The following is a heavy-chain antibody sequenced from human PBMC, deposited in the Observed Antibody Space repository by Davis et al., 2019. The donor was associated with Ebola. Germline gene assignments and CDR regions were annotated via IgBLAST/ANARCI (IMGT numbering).Heavy chain of an antibody. V-gene: IGHV1-69*13. CDR1: GGTFSTYA. CDR3: ARGWLLHLGAFDI. D-gene: IGHD3-22*01. J-gene: IGHJ3*02. CDR2: IIPIFGTA. Sequence: SVKVSCKASGGTFSTYAISWVRQAPGQGLEWMGGIIPIFGTANYAQKFQGRITITADESTSTAYMELSSLRSEDTAVYYCARGWLLHLGAFDIWGQGTMVTVSS.